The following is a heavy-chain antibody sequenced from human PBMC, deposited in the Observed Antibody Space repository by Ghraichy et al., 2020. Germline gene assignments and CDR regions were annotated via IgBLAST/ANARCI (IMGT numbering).Heavy chain of an antibody. D-gene: IGHD2-15*01. CDR1: GGSISSYY. Sequence: SETLSLTCTVSGGSISSYYWSWIRQPPGNGLEWIGYIYYSGSTNYNPSLKSRVTISVDTSKNQFSLKLSSVTAADTAVYYCARGAATDGMDVWGQGTTVTVSS. J-gene: IGHJ6*02. CDR2: IYYSGST. CDR3: ARGAATDGMDV. V-gene: IGHV4-59*01.